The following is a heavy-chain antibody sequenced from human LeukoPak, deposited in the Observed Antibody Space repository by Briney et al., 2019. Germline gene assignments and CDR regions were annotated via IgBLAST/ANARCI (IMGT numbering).Heavy chain of an antibody. V-gene: IGHV3-21*01. CDR2: ISSSSSYI. Sequence: GGSLRLSCAASGFTFSSYSMNWVRQAPGKGLEWVSSISSSSSYIYYADSVKGRFTISRDNAKNSLYLQMNSLRAEDTAVYYCARGLDVGYSSSWSYYYYMDVWGKGTTVTVSS. CDR3: ARGLDVGYSSSWSYYYYMDV. D-gene: IGHD6-13*01. J-gene: IGHJ6*03. CDR1: GFTFSSYS.